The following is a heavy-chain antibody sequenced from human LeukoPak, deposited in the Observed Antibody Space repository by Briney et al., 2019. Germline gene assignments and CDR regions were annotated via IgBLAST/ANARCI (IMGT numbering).Heavy chain of an antibody. V-gene: IGHV4-4*07. CDR2: IYTSGST. CDR1: GGSISSYY. CDR3: ARADRLRYFDWLLGGVPNHYYYYYMDV. D-gene: IGHD3-9*01. Sequence: SETLSLTCTVSGGSISSYYWSWIRQPAGKGLEWIGRIYTSGSTNYNPSLKSRVTMSVDTSKNQFSLKLSSVTAADTAVYYCARADRLRYFDWLLGGVPNHYYYYYMDVWGKGTTVTISS. J-gene: IGHJ6*03.